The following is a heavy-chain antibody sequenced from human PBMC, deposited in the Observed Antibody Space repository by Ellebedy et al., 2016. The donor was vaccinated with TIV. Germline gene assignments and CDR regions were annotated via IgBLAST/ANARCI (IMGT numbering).Heavy chain of an antibody. Sequence: GGSLRLXCAASGFTFSSYGMHWVRQAPGKGLEWVAVISYDGSNKYYADSVKGRFTISRDNSKNTLYLQMNSLRAEDTAVYYCASGGDIVVVVAPSKWGQGTLVTVSS. V-gene: IGHV3-30*03. CDR1: GFTFSSYG. CDR3: ASGGDIVVVVAPSK. D-gene: IGHD2-15*01. J-gene: IGHJ4*02. CDR2: ISYDGSNK.